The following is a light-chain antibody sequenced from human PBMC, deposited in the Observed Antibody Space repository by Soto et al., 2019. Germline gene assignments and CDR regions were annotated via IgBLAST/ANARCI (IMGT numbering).Light chain of an antibody. J-gene: IGKJ1*01. CDR3: QQYNNYPRT. Sequence: DIQMTQSPYTLSASIGDRVTITCRASESIRTWLAWYQHKPGKAPKFLIYDASSLESGVPSRFSGSGSGTEFTLTISNLQPDDFATYFCQQYNNYPRTFGQGTKVDI. V-gene: IGKV1-5*01. CDR2: DAS. CDR1: ESIRTW.